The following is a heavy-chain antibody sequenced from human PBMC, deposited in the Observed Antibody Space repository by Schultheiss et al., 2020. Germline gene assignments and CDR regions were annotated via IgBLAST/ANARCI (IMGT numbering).Heavy chain of an antibody. Sequence: GGSLRLSCAASGFTFSSSWMHWVRQAPGKGLVWVSRINSDGSSTSYADSVKGRFTISRDNAKNTLYLQMNSLRAEDTAVYYCARVGGDYVSGMDVWGQGTTVTVAS. J-gene: IGHJ6*02. CDR2: INSDGSST. D-gene: IGHD4-17*01. V-gene: IGHV3-74*01. CDR3: ARVGGDYVSGMDV. CDR1: GFTFSSSW.